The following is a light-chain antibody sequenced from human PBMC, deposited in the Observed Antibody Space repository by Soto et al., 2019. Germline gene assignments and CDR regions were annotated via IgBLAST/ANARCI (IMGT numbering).Light chain of an antibody. CDR2: DAS. Sequence: EIVLTQSPATLSLSPGERATISCRASQSVSSYLAWYQQKPGQAPRLLIYDASNRPTGITPRFSGSGSGTDFTLTISSLEADDFAVYYCQQRSNWLTFGGGTKVEIK. J-gene: IGKJ4*01. CDR3: QQRSNWLT. V-gene: IGKV3-11*01. CDR1: QSVSSY.